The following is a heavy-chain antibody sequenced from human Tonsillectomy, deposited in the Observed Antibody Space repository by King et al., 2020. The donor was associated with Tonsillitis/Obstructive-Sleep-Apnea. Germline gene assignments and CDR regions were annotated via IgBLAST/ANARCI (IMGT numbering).Heavy chain of an antibody. CDR3: ARDFFRGDYYYYMEV. Sequence: QLVQSGAEVKKPGASVKVSCKASGYTFSSYAMHWVRQAPGQRLEWMAWINAGNGNTRYSQKFQGRVTITRDTSASTAYMELSSLRSEDTAVYYCARDFFRGDYYYYMEVWGKGTTVTVSS. V-gene: IGHV1-3*01. D-gene: IGHD3-10*01. J-gene: IGHJ6*03. CDR2: INAGNGNT. CDR1: GYTFSSYA.